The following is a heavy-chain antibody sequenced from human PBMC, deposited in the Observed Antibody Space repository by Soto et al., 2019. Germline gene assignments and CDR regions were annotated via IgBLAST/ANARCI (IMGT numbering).Heavy chain of an antibody. CDR1: GGSISSGGYS. J-gene: IGHJ4*02. CDR2: IYHSGST. Sequence: PSETLSLTCAVSGGSISSGGYSWSWIRQPPGKGLEWIGYIYHSGSTYYNPSLKSRVTISVDRSKNQFSLKLSSATAADTAVYYCATAPGPYWGQGTLVTVSS. V-gene: IGHV4-30-2*01. CDR3: ATAPGPY.